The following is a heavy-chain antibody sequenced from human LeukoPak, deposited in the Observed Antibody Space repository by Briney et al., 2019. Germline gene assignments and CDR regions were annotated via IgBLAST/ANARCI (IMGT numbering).Heavy chain of an antibody. CDR2: IIPIFGTA. Sequence: SSVKVSCKASGGTFSSYAISWVRQAPGQGLEWMGRIIPIFGTANYAQKFQGRVTITTDESTSTAYMELSSLRSEDTAVYYCARGSYGRYYFDYRGQGTLVTVSS. V-gene: IGHV1-69*05. D-gene: IGHD5-18*01. CDR3: ARGSYGRYYFDY. CDR1: GGTFSSYA. J-gene: IGHJ4*02.